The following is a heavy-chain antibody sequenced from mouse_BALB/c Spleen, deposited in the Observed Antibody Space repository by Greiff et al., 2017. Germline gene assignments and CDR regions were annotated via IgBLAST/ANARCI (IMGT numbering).Heavy chain of an antibody. V-gene: IGHV1S81*02. Sequence: VQLQHPGAELVKPGASVKLSCKASGYTFTSYWMHWVKQRPGQGLEWIGEINPSDGRTNYNENFKSKATLTVDKSSSTAYMQLSSLTSEDSAVYYCARRGYSYAMDYWGQGTSVTVSA. J-gene: IGHJ4*01. CDR2: INPSDGRT. D-gene: IGHD2-3*01. CDR1: GYTFTSYW. CDR3: ARRGYSYAMDY.